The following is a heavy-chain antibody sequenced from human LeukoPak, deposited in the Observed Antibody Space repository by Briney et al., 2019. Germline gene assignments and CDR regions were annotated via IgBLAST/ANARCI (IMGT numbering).Heavy chain of an antibody. CDR3: ARGPSTEQQLVWGGFNWFDP. D-gene: IGHD6-13*01. J-gene: IGHJ5*02. CDR1: GYTFTGYY. CDR2: INPNSGGT. Sequence: GASVKVSCKASGYTFTGYYMHWVRQAPGQGLEWMGWINPNSGGTNYAQKFQGRVTMTRDTSISTAYMELSSLRSEDTAVYYCARGPSTEQQLVWGGFNWFDPWGQGTLVTVSS. V-gene: IGHV1-2*02.